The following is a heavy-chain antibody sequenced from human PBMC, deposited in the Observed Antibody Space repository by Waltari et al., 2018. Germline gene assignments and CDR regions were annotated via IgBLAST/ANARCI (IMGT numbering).Heavy chain of an antibody. J-gene: IGHJ3*02. Sequence: EVQLVESGGGLVQPGGSLRLSCAASGFTFSSDSMNWVRQAPGKGLEWVSYISSSRSTIYYADSVKGRFTISRDNAKNSLYLQMNSLRAEDTAVYYCAKDCVVVVVAATGAFDIWGQGTMVTVSS. V-gene: IGHV3-48*01. D-gene: IGHD2-15*01. CDR3: AKDCVVVVVAATGAFDI. CDR2: ISSSRSTI. CDR1: GFTFSSDS.